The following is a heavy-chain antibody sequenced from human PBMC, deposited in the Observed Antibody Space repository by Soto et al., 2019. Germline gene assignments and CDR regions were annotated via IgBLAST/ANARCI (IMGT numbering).Heavy chain of an antibody. Sequence: LRLSCAASGFTFSSYGMHWVRQAPGKGLEWVAVIWYDGSNKDYADSVKGRFTISRDNSKNTLYLQINTLRAEDTAVYYCAREKDSTMGPSFDSWGQGTLVTVS. CDR3: AREKDSTMGPSFDS. CDR1: GFTFSSYG. V-gene: IGHV3-33*08. J-gene: IGHJ4*02. CDR2: IWYDGSNK. D-gene: IGHD5-18*01.